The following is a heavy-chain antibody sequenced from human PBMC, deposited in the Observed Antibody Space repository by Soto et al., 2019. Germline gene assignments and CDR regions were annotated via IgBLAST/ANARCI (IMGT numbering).Heavy chain of an antibody. J-gene: IGHJ4*02. Sequence: QVQLVQSGAEVKKPGSSVKVSCKASGGTFSSYTISWVRQAPGQGLEWMGRIIPILGIANYAQKFQGRVTITADKTKRTAYMELSSLGSEDTAVYYCAMEYCSSTRCDRDYWGQGTLVTVSS. CDR1: GGTFSSYT. D-gene: IGHD2-2*02. V-gene: IGHV1-69*02. CDR3: AMEYCSSTRCDRDY. CDR2: IIPILGIA.